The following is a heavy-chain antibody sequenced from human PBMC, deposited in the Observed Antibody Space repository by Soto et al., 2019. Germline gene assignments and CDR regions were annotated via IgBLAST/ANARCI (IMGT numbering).Heavy chain of an antibody. CDR2: INGYTGNK. D-gene: IGHD3-16*01. CDR3: ARSWVTGKGGIDV. J-gene: IGHJ6*02. V-gene: IGHV1-18*01. Sequence: QVQLVQSGAEVKKPGASVKVSCKASGYTFTSMGLTWFRQAPGKGLEWMGWINGYTGNKNNAQKFQGRVTMTTDTSTNTAYLDLWTLISDDTAVYYCARSWVTGKGGIDVWGQGTTVTVSS. CDR1: GYTFTSMG.